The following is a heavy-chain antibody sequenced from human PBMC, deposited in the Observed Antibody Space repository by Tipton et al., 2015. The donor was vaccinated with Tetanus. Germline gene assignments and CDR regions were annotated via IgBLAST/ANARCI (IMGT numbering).Heavy chain of an antibody. D-gene: IGHD5-18*01. CDR3: ARGGSYSHGPRGFDL. V-gene: IGHV4-34*01. CDR1: GFTFSTYD. CDR2: INHSGST. Sequence: LRLSCAASGFTFSTYDMSWVRQAPGKGLEWIGEINHSGSTTYSPSFRSRVTISVDTPKNQFSLKLTSLTVADTAVYYCARGGSYSHGPRGFDLWGRGTLVTVSS. J-gene: IGHJ2*01.